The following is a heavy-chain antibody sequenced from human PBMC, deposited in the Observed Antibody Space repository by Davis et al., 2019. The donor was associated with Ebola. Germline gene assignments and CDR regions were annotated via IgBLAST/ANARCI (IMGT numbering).Heavy chain of an antibody. CDR1: GYTFTSYG. J-gene: IGHJ4*02. V-gene: IGHV1-2*06. D-gene: IGHD2-15*01. CDR3: ARGEDCTSGSCSTY. Sequence: ASVKVSCKASGYTFTSYGISWVRQAPGQGPEWMGRINPNSGGTNYAQKFLGTVTMTRDTSISTAYMELSRLRSDDTAVYYCARGEDCTSGSCSTYWGQGALVTVSS. CDR2: INPNSGGT.